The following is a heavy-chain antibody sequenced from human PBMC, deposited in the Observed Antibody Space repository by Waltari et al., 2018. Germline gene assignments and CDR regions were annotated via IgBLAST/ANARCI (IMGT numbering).Heavy chain of an antibody. CDR1: GFPFRNHW. CDR3: ARLWNGPDS. Sequence: EVQLVESGGGLVQPGGSLRVSCAASGFPFRNHWMSWVRQPPGKGLEWVANIEPDGGEKNYVDSVKGRFTISRDNAQNSVHLQMNSLRPEDTAVYYCARLWNGPDSWGQGALVTVSS. CDR2: IEPDGGEK. J-gene: IGHJ4*02. D-gene: IGHD1-1*01. V-gene: IGHV3-7*03.